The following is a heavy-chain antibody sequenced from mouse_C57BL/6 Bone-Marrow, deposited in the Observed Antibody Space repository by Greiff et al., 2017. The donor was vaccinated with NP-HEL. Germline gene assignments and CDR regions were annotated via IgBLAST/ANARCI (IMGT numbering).Heavy chain of an antibody. D-gene: IGHD1-1*01. J-gene: IGHJ4*01. CDR3: ARSKTTVVAYYYAMDY. CDR1: GYTFTSYW. V-gene: IGHV1-72*01. CDR2: IDPNSGGT. Sequence: QVQLQQSGAELVKPGASVKLSCKASGYTFTSYWMHWVKQRPGRGLEWIGRIDPNSGGTKYNEKFKSKATLTVDKPSSTAYMQLSSLTSEDSAVYYCARSKTTVVAYYYAMDYWGQGTSVTVSS.